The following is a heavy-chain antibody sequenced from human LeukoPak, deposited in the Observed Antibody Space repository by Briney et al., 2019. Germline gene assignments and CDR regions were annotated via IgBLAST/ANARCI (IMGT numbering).Heavy chain of an antibody. J-gene: IGHJ4*02. Sequence: NPSETLSLTCTVSGGSISSHYWSWIRQPPGKGLEWIGYIYYSGSTNYNPSLKSRVTISVDTSKNQFSLKLSSVTAADTAVYYCARGVYDFWSGYTDYWGQGTLVTVSS. V-gene: IGHV4-59*11. CDR2: IYYSGST. CDR3: ARGVYDFWSGYTDY. D-gene: IGHD3-3*01. CDR1: GGSISSHY.